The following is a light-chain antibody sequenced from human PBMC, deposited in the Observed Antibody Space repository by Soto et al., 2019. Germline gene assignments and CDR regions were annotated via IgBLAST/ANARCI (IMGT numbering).Light chain of an antibody. Sequence: DIVMTQSPDSLSVSLGERATINCRSSQRVYYSSTIKNYLAWYQHKPGQPPKLLIYWASTRESGVPERFSGSGSGTDFTLTISSLQAEDVAVYFCQQYYGNPTFGGGTKVEIK. CDR1: QRVYYSSTIKNY. V-gene: IGKV4-1*01. CDR3: QQYYGNPT. J-gene: IGKJ4*01. CDR2: WAS.